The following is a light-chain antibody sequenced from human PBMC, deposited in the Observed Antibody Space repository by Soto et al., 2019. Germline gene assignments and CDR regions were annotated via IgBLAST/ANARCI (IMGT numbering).Light chain of an antibody. CDR2: KAS. CDR3: QHYNSHWT. J-gene: IGKJ1*01. CDR1: QSINSW. Sequence: KWGANQSINSWLAWYKQKRRKAHXXMIYKASSLEGGVPSWLSGSGCGKEFTLTISSLTPDDFATYYRQHYNSHWTFGQGTKVDIK. V-gene: IGKV1-5*03.